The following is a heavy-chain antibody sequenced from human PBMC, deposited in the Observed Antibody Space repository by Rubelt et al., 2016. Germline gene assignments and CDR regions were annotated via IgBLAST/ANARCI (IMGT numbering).Heavy chain of an antibody. CDR1: GDSISSNSYY. CDR3: ARSLHCSGGSCTIDY. D-gene: IGHD2-15*01. CDR2: IYYSGST. J-gene: IGHJ4*02. V-gene: IGHV4-39*01. Sequence: QLQLQESGPGLVKPSETLSLTCTVSGDSISSNSYYWGWIRQPPGKGLEWIGSIYYSGSTYYNPSLMGRVTISVDTSKNQFSLKLSSVTAADTAVYYCARSLHCSGGSCTIDYWGQGTLVTVSS.